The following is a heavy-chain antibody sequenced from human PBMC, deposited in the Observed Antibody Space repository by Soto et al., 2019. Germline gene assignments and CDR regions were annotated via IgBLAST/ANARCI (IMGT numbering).Heavy chain of an antibody. CDR2: ISGSGGST. Sequence: GGSLRLSCTASGFAFSTYAMSWVRQAPGKGLEWVSGISGSGGSTNHADSVKGRFIISRDNSKNMVYLQMNSLRAEDTAVYYCARGPHYSNLDYWGQGTLVTVSS. V-gene: IGHV3-23*01. J-gene: IGHJ4*02. CDR3: ARGPHYSNLDY. D-gene: IGHD4-4*01. CDR1: GFAFSTYA.